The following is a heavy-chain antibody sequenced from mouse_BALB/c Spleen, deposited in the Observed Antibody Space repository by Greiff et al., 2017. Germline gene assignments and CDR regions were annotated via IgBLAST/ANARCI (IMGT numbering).Heavy chain of an antibody. V-gene: IGHV1-20*02. J-gene: IGHJ4*01. CDR2: INPYNGDT. D-gene: IGHD1-1*01. CDR1: GYSFTGYF. Sequence: VQLQQSGPELVKPGASVKISCKASGYSFTGYFMNWVMQSHGKSLEWIGRINPYNGDTFYNQKFKGKATLTVDKSSSTAHMELRSLASEDSAVYLCARKGTTVSAIDYWGQGTPVTVSS. CDR3: ARKGTTVSAIDY.